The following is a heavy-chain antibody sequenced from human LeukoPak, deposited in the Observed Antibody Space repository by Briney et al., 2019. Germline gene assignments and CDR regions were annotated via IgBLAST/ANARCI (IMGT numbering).Heavy chain of an antibody. V-gene: IGHV5-51*01. CDR3: ARPRYDFWSGYYLFDY. D-gene: IGHD3-3*01. CDR1: GYSFTSYW. Sequence: RESLKISCKGSGYSFTSYWIGWVRQMPGKGLEWMGIIYPGDSDTRYSPSFQGQVTMSADKSISTAYLQWSSLKASDTAMYYCARPRYDFWSGYYLFDYWGQGTLVTVSS. CDR2: IYPGDSDT. J-gene: IGHJ4*02.